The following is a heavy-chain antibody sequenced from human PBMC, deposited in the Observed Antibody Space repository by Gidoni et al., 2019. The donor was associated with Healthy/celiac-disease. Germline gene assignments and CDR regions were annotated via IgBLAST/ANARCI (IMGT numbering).Heavy chain of an antibody. V-gene: IGHV3-30*04. CDR1: GFTFSSYA. Sequence: QVQLVESGGGVVQPGRSLRLSCAASGFTFSSYAMHWVRQAPGKGLEWVAVISYDGSNKYYADSVKGRFTISRDNSKNTLYLQMNSLRAEDTAVYYCARDFQARNIVVVPAAQGAFDIWGQGTMVTVSS. CDR2: ISYDGSNK. D-gene: IGHD2-2*01. CDR3: ARDFQARNIVVVPAAQGAFDI. J-gene: IGHJ3*02.